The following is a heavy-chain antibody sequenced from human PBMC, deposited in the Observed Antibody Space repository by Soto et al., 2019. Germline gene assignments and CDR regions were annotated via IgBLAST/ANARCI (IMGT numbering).Heavy chain of an antibody. J-gene: IGHJ4*02. V-gene: IGHV3-7*04. Sequence: EVQLVESGGGLVQPGGSLRLTCEVSGFTFRGSWMSWVRQAPGKGLEWVANVNQEGSDRYYVDSVKGRFTISRDNAKNSRYLKRKSRGAGDPGGYYCARGGGNFDQWGQGTLVTVAS. CDR1: GFTFRGSW. CDR3: ARGGGNFDQ. D-gene: IGHD3-16*01. CDR2: VNQEGSDR.